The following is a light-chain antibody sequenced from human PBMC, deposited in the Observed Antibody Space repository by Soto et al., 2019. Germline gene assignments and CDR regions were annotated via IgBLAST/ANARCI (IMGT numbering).Light chain of an antibody. V-gene: IGKV3-20*01. CDR3: QQYGTSPLT. CDR1: QHRTRSY. CDR2: GAS. Sequence: EIVLPQPQGTLFLSPGERATPSCRAIQHRTRSYIAWYQQKPGQAPRLLNNGASSRATGIPDRFSGSGSGTDFTLTISRLEPEDFAVYYCQQYGTSPLTFGGGTKVEIK. J-gene: IGKJ4*01.